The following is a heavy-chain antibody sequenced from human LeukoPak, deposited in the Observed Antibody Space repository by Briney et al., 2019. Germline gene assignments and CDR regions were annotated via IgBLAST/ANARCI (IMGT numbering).Heavy chain of an antibody. CDR2: IIPIFGIA. V-gene: IGHV1-69*10. CDR1: GGTFSSYA. J-gene: IGHJ6*04. Sequence: ASVKVSCKASGGTFSSYAISWVRQAPGQGLEWMGGIIPIFGIANYAQKFQGRVTITADKSTSTAYMELSSLRSEDTAVYYCARVIAAAGTPDYYYGMDVWGKGTTVTVSS. D-gene: IGHD6-13*01. CDR3: ARVIAAAGTPDYYYGMDV.